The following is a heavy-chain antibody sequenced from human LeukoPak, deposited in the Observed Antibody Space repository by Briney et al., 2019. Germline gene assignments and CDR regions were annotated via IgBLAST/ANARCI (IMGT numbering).Heavy chain of an antibody. CDR3: ANPPAGYSSGWCDY. V-gene: IGHV3-23*01. CDR2: ISGSGGST. J-gene: IGHJ4*02. CDR1: GFTFSSYA. D-gene: IGHD6-19*01. Sequence: GGSLRLSCAASGFTFSSYAMSWVRQAPGKGLEWVSAISGSGGSTYYADSVKGRFTISRDNSKNTLYLQMNSLRAEDTAVYYCANPPAGYSSGWCDYWGQGTLVTVSS.